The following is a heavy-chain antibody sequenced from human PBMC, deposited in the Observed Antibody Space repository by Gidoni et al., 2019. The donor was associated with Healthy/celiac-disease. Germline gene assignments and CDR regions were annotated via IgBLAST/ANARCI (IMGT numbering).Heavy chain of an antibody. J-gene: IGHJ4*02. CDR1: GFTFSNAW. V-gene: IGHV3-15*01. D-gene: IGHD2-21*01. Sequence: EVQLVESGGGLVKPGGSLRLSCAASGFTFSNAWMRWVRQAPGKGLEWVGRIKSKTDGGTTDYAAPVKGRFTISRDDSKNTLYLQMNSLKTEDTAVYYCTTDRPIVVVIAIVGYYFDYWGQGTLVTVSS. CDR3: TTDRPIVVVIAIVGYYFDY. CDR2: IKSKTDGGTT.